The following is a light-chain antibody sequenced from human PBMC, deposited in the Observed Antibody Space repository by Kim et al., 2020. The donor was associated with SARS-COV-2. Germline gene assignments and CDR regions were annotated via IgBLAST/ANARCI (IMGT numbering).Light chain of an antibody. CDR1: SNKVGYQG. CDR2: RTN. V-gene: IGLV10-54*01. Sequence: LRQTATLTCTGDSNKVGYQGATWLQQHQGHPPKVLSYRTNNRPSGISERLSASRSGNTASLTIAGLQPEDEAHYYCAAWDSSLSAWVFGGGTKLTVL. J-gene: IGLJ3*02. CDR3: AAWDSSLSAWV.